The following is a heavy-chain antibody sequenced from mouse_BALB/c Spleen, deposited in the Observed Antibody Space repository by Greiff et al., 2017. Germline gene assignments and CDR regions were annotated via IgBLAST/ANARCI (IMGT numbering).Heavy chain of an antibody. CDR2: IYPGSGST. V-gene: IGHV1-55*01. J-gene: IGHJ4*01. CDR3: AREGGEEITTYYAMDY. CDR1: GYNFTSYW. D-gene: IGHD2-4*01. Sequence: QVQLQQPGAELVKPGTSVKLSCKASGYNFTSYWINWVKLRPGQGLEWIGDIYPGSGSTNYNEKFKSKATLTVDTSSSTAYMQLSSLAFEDSALYNCAREGGEEITTYYAMDYWGQGTSVTVSS.